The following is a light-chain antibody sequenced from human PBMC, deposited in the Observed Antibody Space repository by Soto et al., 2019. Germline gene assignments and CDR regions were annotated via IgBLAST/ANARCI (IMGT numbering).Light chain of an antibody. CDR1: QSISSW. J-gene: IGKJ2*01. Sequence: DIQMTQSPSTLSASVGDRVTITCRASQSISSWLAWYQQKPGKAPKLLIYKASSLESGVPSRFSGSVSGTEFTLTISSLQPDVFATYYCQQYNSYSYTFGQGTKLEIK. V-gene: IGKV1-5*03. CDR3: QQYNSYSYT. CDR2: KAS.